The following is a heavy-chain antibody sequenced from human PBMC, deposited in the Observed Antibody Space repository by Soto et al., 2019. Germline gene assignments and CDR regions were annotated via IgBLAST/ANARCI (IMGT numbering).Heavy chain of an antibody. Sequence: ASVKVSCKASGYTFGNNDISWVRQATGQGLEWMGWMNPNSGNTGYAQKFQGRVSMTRDTSITTAYLELSSLRSDDTAIYYCARMEPSGTLNWLDPCGQGPLVTVSS. CDR1: GYTFGNND. CDR3: ARMEPSGTLNWLDP. V-gene: IGHV1-8*01. D-gene: IGHD1-1*01. CDR2: MNPNSGNT. J-gene: IGHJ5*02.